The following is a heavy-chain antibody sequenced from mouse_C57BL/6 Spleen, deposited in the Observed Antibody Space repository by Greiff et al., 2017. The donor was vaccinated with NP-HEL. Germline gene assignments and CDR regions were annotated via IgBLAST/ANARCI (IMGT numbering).Heavy chain of an antibody. CDR3: ARNPRAMDY. J-gene: IGHJ4*01. Sequence: QVQLQQPGAELVKPGASVTLSCKASGYTFTSYWMHWVKQRPGPGLEWIGMIHPNSGSTNYNEKFKSKATLTVDKSSSTAYMQLSSLTSEDSAVYYCARNPRAMDYWGQGTSVTVSS. CDR2: IHPNSGST. V-gene: IGHV1-64*01. CDR1: GYTFTSYW.